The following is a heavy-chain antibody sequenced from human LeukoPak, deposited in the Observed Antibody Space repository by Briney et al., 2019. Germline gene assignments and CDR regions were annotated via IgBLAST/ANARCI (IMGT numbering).Heavy chain of an antibody. V-gene: IGHV4-31*03. D-gene: IGHD5-18*01. CDR2: IYHTGTT. J-gene: IGHJ4*02. CDR1: GDSLSRGGYY. Sequence: ASETLSLTCTVSGDSLSRGGYYWSWIRQHPGKGLEWIGYIYHTGTTYYSPSLESRISMSVDTSKNQFSMQMTSVTAADTAVYYCARGTTDGYSYGRFDYWGQGTLVTVSS. CDR3: ARGTTDGYSYGRFDY.